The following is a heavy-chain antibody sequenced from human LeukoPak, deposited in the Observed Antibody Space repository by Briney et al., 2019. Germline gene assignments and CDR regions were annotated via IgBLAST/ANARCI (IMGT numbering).Heavy chain of an antibody. D-gene: IGHD3-9*01. V-gene: IGHV4-59*08. CDR2: IYYSGST. J-gene: IGHJ4*02. CDR1: GGSISGYY. CDR3: ARSGRRYYDILTGYSQAFDY. Sequence: PSETLSLTCTVSGGSISGYYWSWIRQPPGKGLEWIGYIYYSGSTNYNPSLKSRVTISVDTSKNQFSLKLSSVTAADTAVYYCARSGRRYYDILTGYSQAFDYWGQGTLVTVSS.